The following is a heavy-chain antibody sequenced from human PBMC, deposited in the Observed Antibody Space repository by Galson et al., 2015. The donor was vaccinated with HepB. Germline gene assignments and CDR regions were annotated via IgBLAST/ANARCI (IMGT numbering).Heavy chain of an antibody. CDR3: ATLTTVTTSNWFDP. CDR2: IRYDGSNK. Sequence: SLRLSCAASGFTFSSYGMHWVRQAPGKGLEWVAFIRYDGSNKYYADSVKGRFTISRDNSKNTLYLQMNSLRAEDTAVYYCATLTTVTTSNWFDPWGQGTLVTVSS. J-gene: IGHJ5*02. D-gene: IGHD4-17*01. CDR1: GFTFSSYG. V-gene: IGHV3-30*02.